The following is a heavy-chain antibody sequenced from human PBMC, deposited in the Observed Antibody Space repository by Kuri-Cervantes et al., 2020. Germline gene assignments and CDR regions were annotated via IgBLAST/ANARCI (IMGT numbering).Heavy chain of an antibody. CDR2: IKCDGSEK. V-gene: IGHV3-52*01. Sequence: GESLKISCAASGFTFSSSWMHWVCQAPEKGLEWVADIKCDGSEKYYVDSVKGRFTISRDNSKNTLYLQMNSLRAEDTAVYYCARGNVKAPADGMDVWGQGTTVTVSS. J-gene: IGHJ6*02. CDR3: ARGNVKAPADGMDV. CDR1: GFTFSSSW. D-gene: IGHD3-16*01.